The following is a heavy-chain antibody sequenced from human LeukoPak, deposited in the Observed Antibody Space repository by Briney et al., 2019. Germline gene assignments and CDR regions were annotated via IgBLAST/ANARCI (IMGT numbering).Heavy chain of an antibody. J-gene: IGHJ5*02. CDR1: GYTFTSYG. CDR3: AREDRSGWYNWFDP. CDR2: INPNSGGT. Sequence: ASVKVSCKASGYTFTSYGISWVRQAPGQGLEWMGRINPNSGGTNYAQKFQGRVTMTRDTSISTAYMELSRLRSDDTAVYYCAREDRSGWYNWFDPWGQGTLVTVSS. V-gene: IGHV1-2*06. D-gene: IGHD6-19*01.